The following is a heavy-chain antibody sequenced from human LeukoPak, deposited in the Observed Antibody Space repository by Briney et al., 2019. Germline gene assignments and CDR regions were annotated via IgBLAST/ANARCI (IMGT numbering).Heavy chain of an antibody. J-gene: IGHJ5*02. D-gene: IGHD5-18*01. CDR1: GFTFSSYA. CDR2: ISYDGSNK. Sequence: PGRSLSLSCAASGFTFSSYAMHWVRQAPGKGLEWVAVISYDGSNKYYADSVKGRFTISRDNSKNTLYLQMNSLRAEDTAVYFCASGKYRYGDNWFDPCGQGTLVTVSS. V-gene: IGHV3-30*04. CDR3: ASGKYRYGDNWFDP.